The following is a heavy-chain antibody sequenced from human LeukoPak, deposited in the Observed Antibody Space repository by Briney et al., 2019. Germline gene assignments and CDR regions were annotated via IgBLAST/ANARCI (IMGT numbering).Heavy chain of an antibody. D-gene: IGHD2-2*01. CDR1: GGTFSSYA. V-gene: IGHV1-69*05. Sequence: ASVKVSCKASGGTFSSYAISWVRQAPGQGLEWMGGIIPIFGTANYAQKFRGRVTITTDESTSTAYMELSSLRSEDTAVYYCARGCSSTSCYDYYYYMDVWGKGTTVTVSS. CDR3: ARGCSSTSCYDYYYYMDV. J-gene: IGHJ6*03. CDR2: IIPIFGTA.